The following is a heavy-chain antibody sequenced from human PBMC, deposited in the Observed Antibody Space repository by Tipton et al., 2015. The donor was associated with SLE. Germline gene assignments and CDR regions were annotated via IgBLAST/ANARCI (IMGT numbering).Heavy chain of an antibody. J-gene: IGHJ5*02. CDR1: DVSFTGYY. Sequence: TLSLTCDVYDVSFTGYYWNWIRQPPGKGLEWIGEINHSGSTKYNPSLKSRLTISVDTSENQFSLTLTSVTAADTAVYYCAKAFPSSSSWYLHPWGQGSLVTVSS. CDR3: AKAFPSSSSWYLHP. CDR2: INHSGST. D-gene: IGHD6-13*01. V-gene: IGHV4-34*09.